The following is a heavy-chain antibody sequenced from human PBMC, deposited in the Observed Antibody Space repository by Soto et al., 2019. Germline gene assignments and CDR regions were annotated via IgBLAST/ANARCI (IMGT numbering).Heavy chain of an antibody. Sequence: SETLSLTCTVSCGSISSSSYYWGWIRQPPGKGLEWIGSIYYSGSTYYNPSLKSRVTISVDTSKNQFSLKLSSVTDADTAVYYCARQGGTMVRGVPTRDGMDVWGQGTTVTVSS. J-gene: IGHJ6*02. CDR1: CGSISSSSYY. D-gene: IGHD3-10*01. CDR3: ARQGGTMVRGVPTRDGMDV. V-gene: IGHV4-39*01. CDR2: IYYSGST.